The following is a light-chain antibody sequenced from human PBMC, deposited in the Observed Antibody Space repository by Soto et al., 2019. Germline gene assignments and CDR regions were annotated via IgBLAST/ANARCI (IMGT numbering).Light chain of an antibody. Sequence: EIVMTQSQATLPVSPGERATLSCRPSQSVSSNLAWNQQKPGQAPRLLIYGASTRPTGIPARFSGSGSVTEFTLTISSLQSEDFAVYYCQQYNNWPPLTFGGGTKVEIK. V-gene: IGKV3-15*01. CDR2: GAS. J-gene: IGKJ4*01. CDR1: QSVSSN. CDR3: QQYNNWPPLT.